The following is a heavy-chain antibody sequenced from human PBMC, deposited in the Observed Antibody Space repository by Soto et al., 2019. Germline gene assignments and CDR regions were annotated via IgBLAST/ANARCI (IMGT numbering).Heavy chain of an antibody. CDR3: AKDRACSGGSCYFGLYYMDV. J-gene: IGHJ6*03. CDR1: GFTFSSYA. Sequence: GGSLRLSCAASGFTFSSYAMSGVRQAPGKGLEWVSAISGSGGRTYYADSVKGRITNSRDNSKNTLYQKMNNLRAEETAVYNCAKDRACSGGSCYFGLYYMDVWGKGTTVTVSS. CDR2: ISGSGGRT. D-gene: IGHD2-15*01. V-gene: IGHV3-23*01.